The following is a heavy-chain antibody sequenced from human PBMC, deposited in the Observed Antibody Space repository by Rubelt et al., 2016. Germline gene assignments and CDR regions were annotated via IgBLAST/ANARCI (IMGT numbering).Heavy chain of an antibody. Sequence: QVQLQQWGAGLLKPSETLSLTCAVYGGSFSGYYWSWIRQPPGKGLEWIGEIHHSGTTNYNPSLKSRVTISVDTSKNRFPRKLGSGTAADTAVYYCARQSTVVFKMDFWGQGALVTVSS. J-gene: IGHJ4*02. CDR2: IHHSGTT. CDR1: GGSFSGYY. CDR3: ARQSTVVFKMDF. D-gene: IGHD4-23*01. V-gene: IGHV4-34*02.